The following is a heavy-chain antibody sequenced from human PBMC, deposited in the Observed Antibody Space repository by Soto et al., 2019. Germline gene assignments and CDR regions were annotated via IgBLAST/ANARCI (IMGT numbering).Heavy chain of an antibody. V-gene: IGHV3-21*01. CDR3: ARDGLVGTTDFFDY. J-gene: IGHJ4*02. CDR1: GFSFSVYS. Sequence: PGGTMGLACAGSGFSFSVYSMKWVLSDPGKGLEWVSSISTTSTSIYYADSVKGRFTVSRHNAKNSLYLHMTGLRPADTAMYYCARDGLVGTTDFFDYWGQRTLVTVSS. D-gene: IGHD1-1*01. CDR2: ISTTSTSI.